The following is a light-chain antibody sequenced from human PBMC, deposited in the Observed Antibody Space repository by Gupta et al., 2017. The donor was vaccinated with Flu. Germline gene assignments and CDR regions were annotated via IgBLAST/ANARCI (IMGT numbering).Light chain of an antibody. CDR2: LGS. Sequence: TQSPLSLPVTPGEPASISCRSSQSLLHSNGYNYLDWYLQKPGQSPQLLIYLGSNRASGVPDRFSGSGSGTDFTLKISRVEAEDVGVYYCMQALQTPLFTFGPGTKVDIK. CDR3: MQALQTPLFT. CDR1: QSLLHSNGYNY. V-gene: IGKV2-28*01. J-gene: IGKJ3*01.